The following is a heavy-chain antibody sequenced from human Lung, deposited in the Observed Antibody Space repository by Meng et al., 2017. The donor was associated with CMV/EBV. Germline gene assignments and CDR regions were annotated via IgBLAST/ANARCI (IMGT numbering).Heavy chain of an antibody. Sequence: GESXKISCAASEFTFSNYAMSWVRQAPGRGLEWVSAITASGGSTYYTDSVKGLFTVSRDNSKNTLYLKMNNLRAEDTAVFYCAKAFSATWYREYYDYWGQGXLVTVSS. J-gene: IGHJ4*02. V-gene: IGHV3-23*01. CDR1: EFTFSNYA. CDR2: ITASGGST. CDR3: AKAFSATWYREYYDY. D-gene: IGHD1-26*01.